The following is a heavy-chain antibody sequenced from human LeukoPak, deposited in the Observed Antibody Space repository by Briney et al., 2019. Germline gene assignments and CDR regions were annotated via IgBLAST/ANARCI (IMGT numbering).Heavy chain of an antibody. CDR1: GYSFTSYW. J-gene: IGHJ4*02. Sequence: GESLKISCESSGYSFTSYWIGWVRQMPGKGVEWMGIIYPGDSNTRYSPSFQGQVTISADKSISTAYLQWSSPKASDSAMYYCVQCGGDCYTSSHWGQGTLVTVSS. V-gene: IGHV5-51*01. CDR2: IYPGDSNT. D-gene: IGHD2-21*02. CDR3: VQCGGDCYTSSH.